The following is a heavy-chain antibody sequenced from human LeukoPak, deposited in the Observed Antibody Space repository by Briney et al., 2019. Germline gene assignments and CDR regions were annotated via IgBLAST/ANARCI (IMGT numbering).Heavy chain of an antibody. CDR2: INPNSGGT. Sequence: ASVKVSCKASGYTFTNSYIHWVRQAPGQGLEWMGWINPNSGGTSYAQKFQGRVTITRDTSISTAYMELSRLRSDDTAVYYCARGKRERFGTGKYYFDYWGQGTLVTVSS. D-gene: IGHD3-10*01. V-gene: IGHV1-2*02. J-gene: IGHJ4*02. CDR1: GYTFTNSY. CDR3: ARGKRERFGTGKYYFDY.